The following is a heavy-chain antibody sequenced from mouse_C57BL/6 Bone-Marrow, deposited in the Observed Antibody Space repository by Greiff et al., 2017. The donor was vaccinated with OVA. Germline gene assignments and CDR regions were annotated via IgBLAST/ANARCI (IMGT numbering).Heavy chain of an antibody. CDR2: INPGSGGT. CDR3: ARGTTVVAPYAMDY. J-gene: IGHJ4*01. V-gene: IGHV1-54*01. CDR1: GYAFTNYL. Sequence: LVESGAELVRPGTSVKVSCKASGYAFTNYLIEWVKQRPGQGLEWIGVINPGSGGTNYNEKFKGKATLTADKSSSTAYMQLSSLTSEDSAVYFCARGTTVVAPYAMDYWGQGTSVTVSS. D-gene: IGHD1-1*01.